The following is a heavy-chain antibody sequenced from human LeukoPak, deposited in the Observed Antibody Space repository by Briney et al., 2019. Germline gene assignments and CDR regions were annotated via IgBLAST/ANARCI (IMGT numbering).Heavy chain of an antibody. CDR1: GYTFIGYY. J-gene: IGHJ4*02. Sequence: ASVKVSCKASGYTFIGYYMHWVRQAPGQGLEWMGWINPNSGGTNYAQKFQGRVTMTRDTSISTAYIELSRLRSDDTAVYYCARAMSIAARLQTIFDYWGQGTLVTVSS. CDR2: INPNSGGT. CDR3: ARAMSIAARLQTIFDY. V-gene: IGHV1-2*02. D-gene: IGHD6-6*01.